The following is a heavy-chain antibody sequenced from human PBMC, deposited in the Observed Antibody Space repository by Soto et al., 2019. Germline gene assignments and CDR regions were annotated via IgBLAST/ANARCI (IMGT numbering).Heavy chain of an antibody. Sequence: SETLSLTCTVSSGSISSGGYYCSWLRQHPGKGLEWIGFFDYSGSTYYTPSLKSRVTLSVETSKNQFSLKLSSVTAADTAVYYCARVDYYYDSSARGGSFDYWGQGTLVTVSS. CDR1: SGSISSGGYY. J-gene: IGHJ4*02. CDR2: FDYSGST. D-gene: IGHD3-22*01. CDR3: ARVDYYYDSSARGGSFDY. V-gene: IGHV4-31*03.